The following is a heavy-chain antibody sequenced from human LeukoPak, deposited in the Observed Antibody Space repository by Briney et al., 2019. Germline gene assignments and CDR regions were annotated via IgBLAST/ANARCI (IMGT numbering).Heavy chain of an antibody. D-gene: IGHD3-22*01. CDR2: IWYDGSNK. CDR3: AKEGRMIVVGYYYYMDV. CDR1: GFTFSSYG. V-gene: IGHV3-33*06. J-gene: IGHJ6*03. Sequence: HPGGSLRLSCAASGFTFSSYGMHWVRQAPGKGLEWVAVIWYDGSNKYYADSVKGRFTISRDNSKNTLYLQMNSLRAEDTAVYYCAKEGRMIVVGYYYYMDVWGKGTTVTVSS.